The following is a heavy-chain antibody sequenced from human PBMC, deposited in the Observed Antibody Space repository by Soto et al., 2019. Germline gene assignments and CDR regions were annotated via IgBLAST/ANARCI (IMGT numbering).Heavy chain of an antibody. V-gene: IGHV3-23*01. J-gene: IGHJ4*02. CDR1: ALTFSSHA. CDR3: AKDLRVKWELPYYFDY. Sequence: GALRLSGAASALTFSSHAMSWVRQAPGKGLEWVSAISGSVGSTYYADSVKGRFTISRDNSKNTLYLQMNSLRAEDTAVYYCAKDLRVKWELPYYFDYWGQGTLVTVSS. D-gene: IGHD1-26*01. CDR2: ISGSVGST.